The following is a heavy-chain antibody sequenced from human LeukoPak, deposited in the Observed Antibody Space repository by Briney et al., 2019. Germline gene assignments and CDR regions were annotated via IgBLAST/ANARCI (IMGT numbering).Heavy chain of an antibody. J-gene: IGHJ2*01. D-gene: IGHD2-2*01. CDR1: GFTFSTYA. V-gene: IGHV3-23*01. CDR3: AKDWSYCSATTCPSPGYDDL. Sequence: GGSLRLSSSDSGFTFSTYAMSWVRQAPGKGLEWVSAISGSGGTTFYADSVKGRFTISRDNSKNTLYLQMSSLRAEDTAVYYCAKDWSYCSATTCPSPGYDDLWGRGTLVTVSS. CDR2: ISGSGGTT.